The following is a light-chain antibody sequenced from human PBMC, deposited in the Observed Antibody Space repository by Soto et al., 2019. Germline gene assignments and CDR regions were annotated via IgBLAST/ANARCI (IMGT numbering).Light chain of an antibody. CDR1: HSIISSY. CDR3: QQSYSTPRT. V-gene: IGKV3-20*01. J-gene: IGKJ1*01. CDR2: GAS. Sequence: EIVLTQSPGTLSLSPGERATLSCRASHSIISSYLAWYQQKPGQAPRLLIYGASRRATGIPDRFSGSGSGADFTLTISRLEPEDFATYSCQQSYSTPRTFGQGTKVEIK.